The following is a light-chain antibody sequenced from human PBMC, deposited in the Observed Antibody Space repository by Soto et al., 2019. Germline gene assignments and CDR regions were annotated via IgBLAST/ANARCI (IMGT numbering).Light chain of an antibody. J-gene: IGLJ3*02. V-gene: IGLV2-14*01. CDR1: SADVGAYNY. CDR3: SSYTTSSTTLVV. Sequence: QSALTQPASVSGSAGQSITISCAGTSADVGAYNYVSWYQQHPGRAPKLVLYDVSDRPSGVSDRFSGSKSGNTASLTISGLQTEDEADYYCSSYTTSSTTLVVFGGGTQLTVL. CDR2: DVS.